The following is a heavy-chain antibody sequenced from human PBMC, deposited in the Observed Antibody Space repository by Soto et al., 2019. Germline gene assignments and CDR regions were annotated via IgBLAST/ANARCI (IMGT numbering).Heavy chain of an antibody. CDR2: INHSGST. Sequence: SETLSLTCAVSGGSFSGYYWSWIRQPPGKGLEWIGEINHSGSTNYNPSLKSRVTISVDTSKNQFSLKLSSVTAADTAVYYCHCALWFGEEGYWGQGTLVTVSS. D-gene: IGHD3-10*01. CDR1: GGSFSGYY. J-gene: IGHJ4*02. V-gene: IGHV4-34*01. CDR3: HCALWFGEEGY.